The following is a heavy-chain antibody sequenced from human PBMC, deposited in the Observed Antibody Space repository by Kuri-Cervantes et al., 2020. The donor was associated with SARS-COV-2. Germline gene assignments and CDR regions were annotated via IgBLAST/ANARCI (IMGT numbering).Heavy chain of an antibody. D-gene: IGHD1-26*01. Sequence: GGSLRLSCAASGFTFSNYAIHWVRQAPGKGLEWVALISYDGSDKNYADSVKGRFTISRDNSKNTLYLQMNTLKTEDTAMFYCARDASYSGSYGSFQHWGQGTVVTVSS. J-gene: IGHJ1*01. CDR1: GFTFSNYA. V-gene: IGHV3-30*01. CDR3: ARDASYSGSYGSFQH. CDR2: ISYDGSDK.